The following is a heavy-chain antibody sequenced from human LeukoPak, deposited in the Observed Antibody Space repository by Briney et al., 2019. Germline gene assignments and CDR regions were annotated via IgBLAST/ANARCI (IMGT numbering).Heavy chain of an antibody. J-gene: IGHJ5*02. V-gene: IGHV4-59*01. CDR3: ARESGWLGWFDL. CDR2: IYQRGSN. CDR1: GGSISSYY. Sequence: AALSLTCTFSGGSISSYYWSWMRQSPGKGVEWIGYIYQRGSNNYNPSLKRRLTISVDTSKNQFSLKLSSVTAADTAVYYCARESGWLGWFDLWGQGTLVXVSS. D-gene: IGHD3-22*01.